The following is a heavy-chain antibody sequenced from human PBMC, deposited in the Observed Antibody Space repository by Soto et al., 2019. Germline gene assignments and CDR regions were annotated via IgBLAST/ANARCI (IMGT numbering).Heavy chain of an antibody. CDR1: GGSVNGYY. Sequence: KAXETLSLTCSVYGGSVNGYYWNWIRQLPGKGLEWIGEINHTGGTHYNPPLKSRVTMSVDTSKNQFSLRLSSVTAADTAIYYCATRITVFGLLIPPFDHWGQGTQVAVSS. CDR3: ATRITVFGLLIPPFDH. J-gene: IGHJ5*02. D-gene: IGHD3-3*01. V-gene: IGHV4-34*01. CDR2: INHTGGT.